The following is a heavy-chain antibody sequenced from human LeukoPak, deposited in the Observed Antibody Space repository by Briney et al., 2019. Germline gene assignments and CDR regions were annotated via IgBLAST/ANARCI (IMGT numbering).Heavy chain of an antibody. V-gene: IGHV1-2*02. CDR1: GYTFTDYY. CDR3: ARDGRSGWLYFDH. CDR2: INPNSGGT. Sequence: ASVKVSCRASGYTFTDYYTHWVRQAPGQGLEWMGCINPNSGGTNYAQKFQGRVTMTRDTSINTAYMELSSLRSDDTAVYYCARDGRSGWLYFDHWGQGTLVTVSS. D-gene: IGHD6-19*01. J-gene: IGHJ4*02.